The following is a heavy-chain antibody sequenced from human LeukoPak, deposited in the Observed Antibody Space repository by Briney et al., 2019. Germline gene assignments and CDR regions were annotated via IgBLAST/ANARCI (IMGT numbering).Heavy chain of an antibody. V-gene: IGHV3-33*01. CDR2: IWHDGSHK. Sequence: PGGSLRLSCAASAFPFSSYGMHWVRQAPGKGLEWVAVIWHDGSHKYYADSVKGRFTISRDNSKNTLYLQMNSLRAEDTAVYYCARKRGRGVGATEGNYFDYWGQGTLVTVSS. CDR1: AFPFSSYG. J-gene: IGHJ4*02. D-gene: IGHD1-26*01. CDR3: ARKRGRGVGATEGNYFDY.